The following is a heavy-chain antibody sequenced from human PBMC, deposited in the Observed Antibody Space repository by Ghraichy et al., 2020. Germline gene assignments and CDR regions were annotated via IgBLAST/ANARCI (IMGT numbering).Heavy chain of an antibody. Sequence: GSLRLSCTVSGGSINSSNYYWGWIRQPPGKGLEWIGTISTSGSTYYNPSLKSRVTISVDTSKNHFSLKLTSVTAADTAVYYCARRGTSSYNRLFDFWGQGTLVTVSS. V-gene: IGHV4-39*02. D-gene: IGHD3-16*01. J-gene: IGHJ4*02. CDR1: GGSINSSNYY. CDR2: ISTSGST. CDR3: ARRGTSSYNRLFDF.